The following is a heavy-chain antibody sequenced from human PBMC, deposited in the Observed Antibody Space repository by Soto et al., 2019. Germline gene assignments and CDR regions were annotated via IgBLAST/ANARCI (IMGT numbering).Heavy chain of an antibody. Sequence: GGSLRLSCAASGFTFRSYAMHWVRQAPGKGLEWVAVISYDGSNKYYADSVKGRFTISRDNSKNTLYLQMNSLRAEDTAVYYCARVATMIVVVAPWFDPWGQGTLVTVSS. J-gene: IGHJ5*02. CDR1: GFTFRSYA. D-gene: IGHD3-22*01. CDR2: ISYDGSNK. V-gene: IGHV3-30-3*01. CDR3: ARVATMIVVVAPWFDP.